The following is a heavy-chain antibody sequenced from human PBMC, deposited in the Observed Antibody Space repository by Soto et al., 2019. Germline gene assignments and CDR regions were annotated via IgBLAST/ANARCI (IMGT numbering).Heavy chain of an antibody. D-gene: IGHD2-2*01. CDR3: VYRGYCSSTSCSRFDY. Sequence: ASVKVSCKTSGYTFTTYGISWVRQAPGQGLEWMGWISGYNGNTNPVQKLQGRVTMTTDTSTSTAYMELRSLRSDDTAVYYCVYRGYCSSTSCSRFDYWGQGTLVTVSS. J-gene: IGHJ4*02. CDR2: ISGYNGNT. CDR1: GYTFTTYG. V-gene: IGHV1-18*01.